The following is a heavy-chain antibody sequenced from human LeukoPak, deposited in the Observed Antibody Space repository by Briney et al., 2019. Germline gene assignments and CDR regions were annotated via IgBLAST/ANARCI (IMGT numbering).Heavy chain of an antibody. CDR1: GGSVSSGSYY. V-gene: IGHV4-61*01. Sequence: PSETLSPTCTVSGGSVSSGSYYWSWIRQPPGKGLEWIGYIYYSGSTNYNPSLKSRVTISVDTSKNQFSLKLSSVTAADTAVYYCAGESRLDYWGQGTLVTVSS. J-gene: IGHJ4*02. CDR3: AGESRLDY. CDR2: IYYSGST.